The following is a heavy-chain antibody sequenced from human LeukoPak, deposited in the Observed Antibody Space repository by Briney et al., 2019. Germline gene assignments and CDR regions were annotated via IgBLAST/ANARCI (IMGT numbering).Heavy chain of an antibody. J-gene: IGHJ4*02. Sequence: PGGSLRLSCAASGFTFSSYSMNWVRQAPGKGLEWVSSISSSSSYIYYADSVRGRFTISRDNAKNSLYLQMNSLRAEDTAVYYCARELIGGYYAIDYWGQGTLVTVSS. V-gene: IGHV3-21*01. D-gene: IGHD3-22*01. CDR2: ISSSSSYI. CDR1: GFTFSSYS. CDR3: ARELIGGYYAIDY.